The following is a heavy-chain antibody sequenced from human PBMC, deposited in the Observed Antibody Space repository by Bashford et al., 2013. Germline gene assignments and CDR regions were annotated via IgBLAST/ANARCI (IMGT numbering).Heavy chain of an antibody. Sequence: VRQAPGKGLDWVAVISFDGNTEYYADSVKGRFTISRDNSKNTVYLQMNSLRAEDTAIYYCASGWCSSGWGWYFDRLGPWHPGHRLL. CDR3: ASGWCSSGWGWYFDR. CDR2: ISFDGNTE. J-gene: IGHJ2*01. D-gene: IGHD6-19*01. V-gene: IGHV3-30-3*01.